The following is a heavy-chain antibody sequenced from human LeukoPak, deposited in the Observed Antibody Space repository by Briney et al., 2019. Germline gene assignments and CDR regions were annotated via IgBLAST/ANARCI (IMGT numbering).Heavy chain of an antibody. CDR1: GFTFSSYG. J-gene: IGHJ5*02. D-gene: IGHD3-22*01. V-gene: IGHV3-33*01. CDR2: ISYDGSNK. Sequence: AGGSLRLSCAASGFTFSSYGMHWVRQAPGKGLEWVAVISYDGSNKYYADSVKGRFTISRDNSKNTLYLQMNSLRAEDTAVYYCARDGGVYDSSGYLVDPWGQGTLVTVSS. CDR3: ARDGGVYDSSGYLVDP.